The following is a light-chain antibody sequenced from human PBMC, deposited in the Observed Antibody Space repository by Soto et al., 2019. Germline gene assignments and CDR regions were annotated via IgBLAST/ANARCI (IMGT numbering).Light chain of an antibody. CDR3: QQYNNWHGT. J-gene: IGKJ1*01. V-gene: IGKV3-15*01. Sequence: EIVMTQSPATLSVSPGERATLSCRASQSVSSNLAWYLQKPGQAPRHLIYGASTRDTGIPARFSGSGSGTEFTLTISSLQSEDFAVYYCQQYNNWHGTFGQGTKVEIK. CDR1: QSVSSN. CDR2: GAS.